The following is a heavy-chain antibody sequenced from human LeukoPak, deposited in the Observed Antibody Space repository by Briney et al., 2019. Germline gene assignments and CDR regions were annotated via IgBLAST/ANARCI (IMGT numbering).Heavy chain of an antibody. Sequence: SVKVSCKASGGTFSSYAISWVRQAPGQGLEWMGGIIPIFGTANYAQKFQGRVTITADESTSTAYMELSSLRSEDTAVYYCTRVGEYCGGDCGGMGAFDIWGQGTMVTVSS. CDR1: GGTFSSYA. J-gene: IGHJ3*02. D-gene: IGHD2-21*02. CDR3: TRVGEYCGGDCGGMGAFDI. V-gene: IGHV1-69*13. CDR2: IIPIFGTA.